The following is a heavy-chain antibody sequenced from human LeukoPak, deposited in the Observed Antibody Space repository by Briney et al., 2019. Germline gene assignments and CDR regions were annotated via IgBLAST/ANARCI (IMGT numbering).Heavy chain of an antibody. J-gene: IGHJ4*02. Sequence: GASVKVSCKASGYTFTRYAMNWVRQAPGQGLEWMGWININTGNPTYAQGLTGRFVFSLDTSVSTAYLQINSLKAEDTAVYYCARGYYYDSSGKIDYWGQGTLVTVSS. CDR3: ARGYYYDSSGKIDY. V-gene: IGHV7-4-1*02. CDR1: GYTFTRYA. D-gene: IGHD3-22*01. CDR2: ININTGNP.